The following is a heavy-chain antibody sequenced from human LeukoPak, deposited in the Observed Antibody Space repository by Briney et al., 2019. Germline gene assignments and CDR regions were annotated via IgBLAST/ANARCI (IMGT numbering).Heavy chain of an antibody. CDR2: IYYSGST. D-gene: IGHD2-2*01. J-gene: IGHJ6*02. CDR3: VRGSRQYGMDV. V-gene: IGHV4-31*03. Sequence: SQTLSLTCTVSGGSISSGGYYWSWIRQHPGKGLEWIGHIYYSGSTNYNPSLKSRVTISVDTSKNQFSLKLSSVTAADTAFYYCVRGSRQYGMDVWGQGTTVTVSS. CDR1: GGSISSGGYY.